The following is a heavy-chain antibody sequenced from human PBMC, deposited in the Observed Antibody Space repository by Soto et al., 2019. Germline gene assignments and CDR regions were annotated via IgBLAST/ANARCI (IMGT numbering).Heavy chain of an antibody. V-gene: IGHV3-30*14. D-gene: IGHD2-2*01. CDR3: ARDRLTVVPAAKAPDFDY. Sequence: VGSLRLSCAASGFTFSNSAFHWVRQAPGKGLEWVAVISSDGSNKYYADSVKGRFTISRDNSKSTLYLQMNSLRPEDTALYYCARDRLTVVPAAKAPDFDYWGQGTLVTVSS. CDR2: ISSDGSNK. J-gene: IGHJ4*02. CDR1: GFTFSNSA.